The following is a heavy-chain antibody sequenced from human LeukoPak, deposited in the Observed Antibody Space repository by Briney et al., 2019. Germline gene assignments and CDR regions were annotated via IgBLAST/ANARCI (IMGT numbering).Heavy chain of an antibody. V-gene: IGHV4-30-2*05. CDR3: PRSLGGPDSGVYKIDY. CDR2: IYHSGST. Sequence: SQTLSLTCAVSGGSISSGGYSWSWIRQPPGKGLEWIGYIYHSGSTYYNPSLKSRVTISVDTSKNQFSLKLSSVTAADTAVYYCPRSLGGPDSGVYKIDYGGKETLFPVSS. J-gene: IGHJ4*02. D-gene: IGHD3-22*01. CDR1: GGSISSGGYS.